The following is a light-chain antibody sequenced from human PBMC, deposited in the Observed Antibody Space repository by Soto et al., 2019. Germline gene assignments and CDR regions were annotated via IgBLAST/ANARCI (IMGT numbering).Light chain of an antibody. CDR2: GAS. J-gene: IGKJ5*01. V-gene: IGKV3-20*01. CDR3: QHYENAAT. Sequence: IVLTQSPGTLSLSPGERATLSCRASQSVYSNYLAWYQQKPGQTPRLLIYGASSRATGIPVRFSGSGSGTDFTLTISRLGPEDFAVYYCQHYENAATFGQGTRLEIK. CDR1: QSVYSNY.